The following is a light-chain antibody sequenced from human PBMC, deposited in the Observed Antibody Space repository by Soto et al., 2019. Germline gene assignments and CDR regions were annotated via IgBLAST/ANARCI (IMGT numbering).Light chain of an antibody. CDR1: QTISSW. V-gene: IGKV1-39*01. J-gene: IGKJ2*01. Sequence: DIQMTQSPSTLSGSVGDRVTITCRASQTISSWLAWYQQKPGKAPKLLIHDASNLQSGVPSRFSGSGSGTEFTLTITSLQPEDFATYYCQQSFSTPPTFGQGTKLESK. CDR3: QQSFSTPPT. CDR2: DAS.